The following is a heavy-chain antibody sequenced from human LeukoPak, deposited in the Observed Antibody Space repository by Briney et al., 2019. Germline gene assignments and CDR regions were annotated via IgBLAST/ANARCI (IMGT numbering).Heavy chain of an antibody. J-gene: IGHJ6*03. CDR1: GGFISSYY. CDR2: IYSSGNT. D-gene: IGHD3-22*01. Sequence: SETLSLTCTVSGGFISSYYWNWIRQTPGKGLERIGSIYSSGNTNYNPSLKSRVTISVDTSKNQFSLMLTSVTAADTAVYYCARAGAVVEYYYYYYMDVWGKGTTVTISS. V-gene: IGHV4-59*01. CDR3: ARAGAVVEYYYYYYMDV.